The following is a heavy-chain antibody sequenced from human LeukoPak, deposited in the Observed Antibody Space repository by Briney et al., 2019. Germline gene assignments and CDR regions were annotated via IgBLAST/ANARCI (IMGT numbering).Heavy chain of an antibody. Sequence: GRSLRLSCAASGFTFSSYAMHWVRQAPGKGPEWVAVISYDGSNKYYADSVKGRFTISRDNSKNTLYLQMNSLRAEDTAVYYCVRGGPYCSSTSCPDAFDIWGQGTMVTVSS. CDR2: ISYDGSNK. CDR1: GFTFSSYA. D-gene: IGHD2-2*01. J-gene: IGHJ3*02. CDR3: VRGGPYCSSTSCPDAFDI. V-gene: IGHV3-30*04.